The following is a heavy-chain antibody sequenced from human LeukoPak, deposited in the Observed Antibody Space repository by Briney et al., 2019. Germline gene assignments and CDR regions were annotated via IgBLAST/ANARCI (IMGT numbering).Heavy chain of an antibody. D-gene: IGHD6-6*01. CDR3: ARASLSPEYSSSSTVFDY. V-gene: IGHV1-8*03. CDR2: MNPNSGNT. J-gene: IGHJ4*02. Sequence: ASVKVSCKASGYTFTSFDINWVRQATGQGLEWMGWMNPNSGNTGYAQKFQGRVTITRNTSISTAYMELSSLRSEDTAVYYCARASLSPEYSSSSTVFDYWGQGTLVTVSS. CDR1: GYTFTSFD.